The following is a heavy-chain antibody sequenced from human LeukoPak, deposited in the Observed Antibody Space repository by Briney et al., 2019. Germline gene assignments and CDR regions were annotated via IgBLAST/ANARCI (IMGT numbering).Heavy chain of an antibody. CDR3: ARDRSSSWYADY. D-gene: IGHD6-13*01. J-gene: IGHJ4*02. CDR1: GYSISSGYY. Sequence: SETLSLTCAVSGYSISSGYYWGWIRQPPGKGLEWIGSIYHSGSTYYNPSLKSRVTISVDTSKNQFSLKLSSVTAADTAVYYCARDRSSSWYADYWGQGTPVTVSS. CDR2: IYHSGST. V-gene: IGHV4-38-2*02.